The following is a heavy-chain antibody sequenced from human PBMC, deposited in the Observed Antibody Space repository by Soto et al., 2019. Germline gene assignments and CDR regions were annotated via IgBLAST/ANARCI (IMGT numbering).Heavy chain of an antibody. CDR1: GYSFTSYW. V-gene: IGHV5-51*01. D-gene: IGHD1-26*01. CDR3: ARLWSLGGSYPSWFDP. J-gene: IGHJ5*02. CDR2: IYPGDSDT. Sequence: GESLKISCKGSGYSFTSYWIGWVRQMPGKGLEWMGIIYPGDSDTRYSPSFQGQVTISADKSISTAYLQWSSLKASDTAMYYCARLWSLGGSYPSWFDPWGQGTLVTVSS.